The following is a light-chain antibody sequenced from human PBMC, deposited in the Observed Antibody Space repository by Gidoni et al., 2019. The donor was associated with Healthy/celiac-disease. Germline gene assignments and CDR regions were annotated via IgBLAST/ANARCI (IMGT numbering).Light chain of an antibody. CDR3: QQYGSSPIT. Sequence: EIVLTQSPGTLSLSPGARATLSGRASQSVSSSYLAWYQQKPGQAPRLLIYGASSRATGIPDRFSGSGSGTDFTLTISRLEPEDFAVYYCQQYGSSPITFGPGTKVDIK. CDR1: QSVSSSY. CDR2: GAS. V-gene: IGKV3-20*01. J-gene: IGKJ3*01.